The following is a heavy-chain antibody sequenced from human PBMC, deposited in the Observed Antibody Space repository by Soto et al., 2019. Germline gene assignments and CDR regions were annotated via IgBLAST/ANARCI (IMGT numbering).Heavy chain of an antibody. D-gene: IGHD2-8*01. J-gene: IGHJ5*02. V-gene: IGHV3-7*01. CDR1: GFTCSTYW. Sequence: GSLRLSCAASGFTCSTYWMDWVRQTPGKGLEWVANINQDGSEKNYVDSVKGRFTISRDNAKNSLYLQMSSLTADDSALYYCSRSLNAWGQGTLVTVSS. CDR3: SRSLNA. CDR2: INQDGSEK.